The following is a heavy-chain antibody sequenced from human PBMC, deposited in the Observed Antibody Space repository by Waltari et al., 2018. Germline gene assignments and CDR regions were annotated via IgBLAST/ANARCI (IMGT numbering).Heavy chain of an antibody. Sequence: EAQLVESGGGLVQPGGSLSVSCAASGFTFSDYSMNWVRQAPGKGLEWISYIISTSSMIYYADSVRGRFTISRDNAKNSLYLQMNSLRAEDTAVYYCAREAYSSSWFFDVWGQGTVVTVSS. CDR1: GFTFSDYS. D-gene: IGHD6-13*01. CDR2: IISTSSMI. J-gene: IGHJ3*01. CDR3: AREAYSSSWFFDV. V-gene: IGHV3-48*04.